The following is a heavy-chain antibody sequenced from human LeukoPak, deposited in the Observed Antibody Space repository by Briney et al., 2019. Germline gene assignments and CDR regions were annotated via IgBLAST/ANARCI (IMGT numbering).Heavy chain of an antibody. Sequence: SETLFLTCTVSGGSIRGTSYYWGWIRQPPGKGLEWIGSFDYSGSTYYNASLNSRVTISIDTANKQFSLKLTSVIAADTAVYYCARHGSAGTAWGQGTQVTVSS. D-gene: IGHD6-13*01. CDR1: GGSIRGTSYY. CDR3: ARHGSAGTA. J-gene: IGHJ5*02. V-gene: IGHV4-39*01. CDR2: FDYSGST.